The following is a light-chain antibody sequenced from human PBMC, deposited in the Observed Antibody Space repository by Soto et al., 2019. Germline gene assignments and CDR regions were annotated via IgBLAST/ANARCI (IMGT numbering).Light chain of an antibody. J-gene: IGKJ2*01. V-gene: IGKV1-39*01. CDR3: QQSYSTPPYT. Sequence: DIQMTQSPSSLSASVGDRVTITCRASQSSSSYLNWYQQKPGKAPKLLIYAASSLQSGVPSRVSGSGSGTDFTLTISSLQPEDFATYYCQQSYSTPPYTFGQGTKLEIK. CDR1: QSSSSY. CDR2: AAS.